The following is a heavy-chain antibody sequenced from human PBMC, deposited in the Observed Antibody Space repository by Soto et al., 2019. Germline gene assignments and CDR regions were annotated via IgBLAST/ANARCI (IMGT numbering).Heavy chain of an antibody. J-gene: IGHJ6*02. D-gene: IGHD3-10*01. CDR3: ARHGFGPLHGLVDV. CDR1: GGSITNYY. V-gene: IGHV4-59*08. Sequence: QVQLQESGPGLVKPSETLSLTCTVSGGSITNYYCSWFRQPPGKGLEWIGYITYDGYSADNLSLKRRVTLSMDASKTQFSLMLESVTATDTAVYYCARHGFGPLHGLVDVWGPGTTVIVSS. CDR2: ITYDGYS.